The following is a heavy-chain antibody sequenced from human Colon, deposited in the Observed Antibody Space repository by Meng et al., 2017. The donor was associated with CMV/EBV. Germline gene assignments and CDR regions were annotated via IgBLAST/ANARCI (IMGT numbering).Heavy chain of an antibody. CDR3: VKDLPRGYIPGTLIRGVDIGVDN. CDR1: GFTFSRYA. V-gene: IGHV3-30*02. CDR2: VRYDGSNK. Sequence: QVDLVGCGGVVVQPGWSLRLSCAASGFTFSRYAMRWVRQAPGKGLEWVAFVRYDGSNKYYAESVKGRFTISRDNSKNTLYLQMNSLRAEDTAVYYCVKDLPRGYIPGTLIRGVDIGVDNWGQGTLVTVSS. D-gene: IGHD3-10*01. J-gene: IGHJ4*02.